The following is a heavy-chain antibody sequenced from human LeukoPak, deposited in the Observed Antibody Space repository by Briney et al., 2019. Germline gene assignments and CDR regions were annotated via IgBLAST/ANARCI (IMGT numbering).Heavy chain of an antibody. D-gene: IGHD3-3*01. CDR3: ARDLYDFWSGYPYYGMDV. J-gene: IGHJ6*02. CDR1: RDSVSSNSAA. CDR2: TYYRSKWYN. V-gene: IGHV6-1*01. Sequence: SQTLSLTCAISRDSVSSNSAAWNWIRQSPSRGLEWLGRTYYRSKWYNDYAVSVKSRITINPDTSKNQFSLQLNSVTPEDTAVYYCARDLYDFWSGYPYYGMDVWGQGTTVTVSS.